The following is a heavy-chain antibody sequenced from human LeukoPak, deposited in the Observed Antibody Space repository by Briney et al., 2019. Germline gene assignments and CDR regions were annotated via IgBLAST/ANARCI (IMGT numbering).Heavy chain of an antibody. CDR3: ARHSLAFDY. J-gene: IGHJ4*02. Sequence: GGSLRLSCAASGFTFDNYAMHWVRQAPGKGLEWVSLISWNGLSTYYADSVKGRFTISRDNAKNSLYLQMNSLRAEDTAVYYCARHSLAFDYWGQGTLVTVSS. CDR2: ISWNGLST. V-gene: IGHV3-43D*03. CDR1: GFTFDNYA.